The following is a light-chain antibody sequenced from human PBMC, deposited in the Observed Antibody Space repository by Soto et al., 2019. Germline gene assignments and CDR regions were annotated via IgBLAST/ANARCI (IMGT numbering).Light chain of an antibody. J-gene: IGLJ1*01. CDR1: SSVVGYYNL. Sequence: QSVLTQPPAVSVSPGPSITISCTETSSVVGYYNLVSWYQQQPGKAPKLIIFEVSKRPSGVSSRLSGSKSGNTASLAISGFQAEDEDDYFCCTYAGSSTYVCGTGTKVTVL. CDR3: CTYAGSSTYV. V-gene: IGLV2-23*02. CDR2: EVS.